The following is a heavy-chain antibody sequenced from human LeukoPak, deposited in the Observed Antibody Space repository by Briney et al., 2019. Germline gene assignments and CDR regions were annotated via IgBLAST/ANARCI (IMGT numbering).Heavy chain of an antibody. V-gene: IGHV4-39*01. CDR1: GGSISSSSYY. J-gene: IGHJ4*02. CDR3: ARHEGEYSSSSLIYY. D-gene: IGHD6-6*01. CDR2: IYYSGST. Sequence: SETLSLTCTVSGGSISSSSYYWGWIRQPPGKGLERIGSIYYSGSTYYNPSLKSRVTISVDTSKNQFSLKLSSVTAADTAVYYCARHEGEYSSSSLIYYWGQGTLVTVSS.